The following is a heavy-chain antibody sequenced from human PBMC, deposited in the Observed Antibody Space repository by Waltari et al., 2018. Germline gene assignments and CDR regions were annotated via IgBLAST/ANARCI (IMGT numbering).Heavy chain of an antibody. CDR3: AKEGVGGSGSYPS. CDR1: GFTFSSYA. V-gene: IGHV3-23*04. D-gene: IGHD3-10*01. Sequence: EVQLVESGGGLVQPGGSLRLSCAASGFTFSSYAMSWVRQAPGKGLEWVSAISGRGGSTDYADSVKGRFTSSRDNSKNTLYLQMNSLRAEDTAVYYCAKEGVGGSGSYPSWGQGTLVTVSS. CDR2: ISGRGGST. J-gene: IGHJ5*02.